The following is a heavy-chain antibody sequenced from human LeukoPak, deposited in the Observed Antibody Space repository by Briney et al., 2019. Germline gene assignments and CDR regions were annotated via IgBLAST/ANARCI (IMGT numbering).Heavy chain of an antibody. CDR2: IIPIFGTA. CDR3: ARTQYYDFWSGYTELFDY. CDR1: GGTFSSYA. J-gene: IGHJ4*02. Sequence: SVKVSCKASGGTFSSYAISWVRQAPGQGLEWMGGIIPIFGTANYAQKFQGRVTMTTDTSTSTAYMELRSLRSDDTAVYYCARTQYYDFWSGYTELFDYWGQGTLVTVSS. D-gene: IGHD3-3*01. V-gene: IGHV1-69*05.